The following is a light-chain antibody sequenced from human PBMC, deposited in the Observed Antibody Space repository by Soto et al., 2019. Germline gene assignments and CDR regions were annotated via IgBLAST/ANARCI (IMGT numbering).Light chain of an antibody. V-gene: IGKV1-39*01. CDR2: AAS. J-gene: IGKJ4*02. CDR3: QQYDSSST. Sequence: DIQMNQSPSSLSASVEDRVIITCRASQSISNHLNWYQQKPGKAPKLLIFAASSLQSGVPSRFSGSRSGPDFTLTISSLQPEDFATYYCQQYDSSSTFGGGTKVDIK. CDR1: QSISNH.